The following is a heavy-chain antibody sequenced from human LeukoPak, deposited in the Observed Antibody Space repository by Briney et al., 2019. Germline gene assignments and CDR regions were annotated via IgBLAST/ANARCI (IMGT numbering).Heavy chain of an antibody. CDR1: GYTLTELS. Sequence: EASVKVSCKVSGYTLTELSMHWVRQAPGQGLEWMGWINPNSGGTNYAQKFQGRVTMTRDTSMSTAYMELRRLKSDDTAVYYCARDLGISGWYAPPLGYFDYWGQGTLLTVSS. D-gene: IGHD6-19*01. V-gene: IGHV1-2*02. J-gene: IGHJ4*02. CDR3: ARDLGISGWYAPPLGYFDY. CDR2: INPNSGGT.